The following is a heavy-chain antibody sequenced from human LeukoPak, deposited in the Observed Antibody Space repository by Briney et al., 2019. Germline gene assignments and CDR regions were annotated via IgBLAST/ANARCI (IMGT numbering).Heavy chain of an antibody. CDR1: GGSFSGYY. J-gene: IGHJ4*02. CDR3: ARVHRRITIFGVAPFDY. Sequence: PSETLSLTCAVYGGSFSGYYWSWIRQPPGKGLEWIGEINHSGSTNYNPSLKSRVTISVDTSKNQFSLKLSSVTAADTAVYYCARVHRRITIFGVAPFDYWGQGTLVTFSS. CDR2: INHSGST. V-gene: IGHV4-34*01. D-gene: IGHD3-3*01.